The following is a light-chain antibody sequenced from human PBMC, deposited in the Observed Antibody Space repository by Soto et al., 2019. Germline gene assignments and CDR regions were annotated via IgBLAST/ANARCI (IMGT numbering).Light chain of an antibody. CDR2: GVN. CDR1: SSDVGSYNY. CDR3: SSYAGSNNPVV. V-gene: IGLV2-8*01. Sequence: QSALTQPPSASGSPGQSVTISCTGTSSDVGSYNYVSWYQQHPDKAPKLIIYGVNERPSGVPDRFSGSKSGNTASLTVSGLQAEDEADYYCSSYAGSNNPVVFGAGTKLTVL. J-gene: IGLJ3*02.